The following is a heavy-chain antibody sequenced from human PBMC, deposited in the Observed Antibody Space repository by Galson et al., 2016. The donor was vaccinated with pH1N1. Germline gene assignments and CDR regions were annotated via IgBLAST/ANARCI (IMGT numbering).Heavy chain of an antibody. V-gene: IGHV1-18*01. Sequence: SVKVSCKASGYTFDMFGISWVRQAPGQGLQWMGWINPYDGNTNYAQKFQGRVTLTTDTSTSTAYLELRSLRSDDTAVYYCARVLRTVVFDHWGQGTLVTVSS. J-gene: IGHJ4*02. CDR3: ARVLRTVVFDH. CDR2: INPYDGNT. D-gene: IGHD4-23*01. CDR1: GYTFDMFG.